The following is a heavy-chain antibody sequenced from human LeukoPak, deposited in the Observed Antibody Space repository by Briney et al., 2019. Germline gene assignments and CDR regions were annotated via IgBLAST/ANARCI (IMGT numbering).Heavy chain of an antibody. V-gene: IGHV3-66*01. CDR1: GFTVSSNY. CDR3: AREDYDYVWGSYRPYYFDY. D-gene: IGHD3-16*02. Sequence: GGSLRLSCAASGFTVSSNYMSWVRQAPGKGLEWVSVIYSGGSTYYADSVKGRFTISRDNSKNTLYLQMNSLRAEDTAVYYCAREDYDYVWGSYRPYYFDYWGQGTLVTVSS. J-gene: IGHJ4*02. CDR2: IYSGGST.